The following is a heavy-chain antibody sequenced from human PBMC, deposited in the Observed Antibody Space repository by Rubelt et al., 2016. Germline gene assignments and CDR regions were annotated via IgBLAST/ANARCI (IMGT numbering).Heavy chain of an antibody. V-gene: IGHV1-69*06. CDR1: GGTFSSYA. J-gene: IGHJ6*02. D-gene: IGHD3-9*01. CDR2: IIPIFGTA. CDR3: ASPPYDILTGYDYYYGMDV. Sequence: QVQLVQSGAEVKKPGSSVKVSCKASGGTFSSYAISWVRQAPGQGLEWMGGIIPIFGTANYAQKFQGRVTITADKSTSTAYRWLSSRGSEDTALYYCASPPYDILTGYDYYYGMDVWGQGTTVTVSS.